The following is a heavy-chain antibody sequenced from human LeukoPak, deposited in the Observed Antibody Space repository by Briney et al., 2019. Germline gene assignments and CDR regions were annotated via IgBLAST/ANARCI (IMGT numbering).Heavy chain of an antibody. CDR1: GGSISSSSYY. CDR2: IYYSGST. Sequence: PSETLSLTCTVSGGSISSSSYYWGWIRQPPGKGLEWIGSIYYSGSTNYHPSLKSRVTISVDTSKNQFSLKLSSVTAADTAVYYCARVDPYYFDYWGQGTLVTVSS. V-gene: IGHV4-39*07. J-gene: IGHJ4*02. CDR3: ARVDPYYFDY.